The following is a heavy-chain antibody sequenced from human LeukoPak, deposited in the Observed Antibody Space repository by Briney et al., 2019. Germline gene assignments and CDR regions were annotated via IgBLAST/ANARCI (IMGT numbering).Heavy chain of an antibody. Sequence: GRSLRLSCAASGFTFSSYGMHWVRQAPGKGLEWVAVISYDGSNKNSADSVKGRLTISRDNSKNTLYLQMNSLRAEDTAVYYCARGVYGSGLTDYWGQGTLVTVSS. V-gene: IGHV3-30*03. CDR2: ISYDGSNK. D-gene: IGHD3-10*01. CDR1: GFTFSSYG. CDR3: ARGVYGSGLTDY. J-gene: IGHJ4*02.